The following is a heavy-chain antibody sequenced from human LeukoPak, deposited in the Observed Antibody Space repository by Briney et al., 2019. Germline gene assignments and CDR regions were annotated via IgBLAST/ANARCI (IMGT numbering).Heavy chain of an antibody. CDR1: GYSFTNYW. V-gene: IGHV5-51*01. D-gene: IGHD5-12*01. Sequence: GESLKISCRGSGYSFTNYWIAWVRQMAGKTLEWMGIIYPGDSDTRYSPSFQGQVTISADKSISTAYLQWSSLKASDTAMYYCALRGAYDDRFDFWGQGTLVTVSS. CDR2: IYPGDSDT. CDR3: ALRGAYDDRFDF. J-gene: IGHJ4*02.